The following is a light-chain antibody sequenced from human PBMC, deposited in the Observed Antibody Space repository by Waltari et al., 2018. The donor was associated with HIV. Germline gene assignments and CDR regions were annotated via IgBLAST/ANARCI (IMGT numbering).Light chain of an antibody. CDR1: SSDIGGYNY. J-gene: IGLJ2*01. V-gene: IGLV2-14*03. Sequence: QSALTQPASVSGSPGQSITISCTGTSSDIGGYNYVSWYQQHPGKAPKLMIFDASNRASGISNRFSGSKSGNTASQTISGLQADDEAHYFCSSFSITSTLVVFGGGTKLTVL. CDR2: DAS. CDR3: SSFSITSTLVV.